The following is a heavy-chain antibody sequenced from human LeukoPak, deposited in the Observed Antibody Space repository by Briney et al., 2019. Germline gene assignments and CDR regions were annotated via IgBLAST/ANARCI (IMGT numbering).Heavy chain of an antibody. Sequence: SVKVSCKASGGTFSSYAISWVRQAPGQGLEWMGGIIPIFGTANYAQKFQGRVTITADESTSTAYMELSSLRSEDTAVYYCARDPGSGSCYSWFDPWGQGTLVTVSS. D-gene: IGHD3-10*01. CDR2: IIPIFGTA. J-gene: IGHJ5*02. CDR1: GGTFSSYA. V-gene: IGHV1-69*13. CDR3: ARDPGSGSCYSWFDP.